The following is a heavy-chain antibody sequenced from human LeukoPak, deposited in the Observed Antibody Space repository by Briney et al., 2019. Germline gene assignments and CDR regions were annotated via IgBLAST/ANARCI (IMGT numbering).Heavy chain of an antibody. V-gene: IGHV1-18*01. D-gene: IGHD6-19*01. CDR2: ISAYNGNT. CDR1: GYTFTSYG. Sequence: ASVKVSCKASGYTFTSYGISWVRQAPGQGLEWMGWISAYNGNTNYAQKLQGRVTMTTDTSTSTAYMELRSLRSDDTAVYYCAGHLLSSGWYDVDYWGRGTLVTVSS. J-gene: IGHJ4*02. CDR3: AGHLLSSGWYDVDY.